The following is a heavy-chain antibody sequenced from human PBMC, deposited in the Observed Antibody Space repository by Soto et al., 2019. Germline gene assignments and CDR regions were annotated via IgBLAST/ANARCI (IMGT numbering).Heavy chain of an antibody. D-gene: IGHD3-22*01. Sequence: GGSLRLSCAASVFTFSSYAMSWVRQAPGKGMEWASAISGSGGSTYYADSVKGRFTISRDNSKNTLYLQMNSLRAEDTAVYYCAKGWYYYDSSGYPKDDAFDIWGQGTMVTVSS. CDR3: AKGWYYYDSSGYPKDDAFDI. CDR1: VFTFSSYA. CDR2: ISGSGGST. V-gene: IGHV3-23*01. J-gene: IGHJ3*02.